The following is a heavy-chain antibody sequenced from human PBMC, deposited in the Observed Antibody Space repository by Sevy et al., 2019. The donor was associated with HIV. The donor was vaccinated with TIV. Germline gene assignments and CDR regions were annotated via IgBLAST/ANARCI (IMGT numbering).Heavy chain of an antibody. CDR3: ARGHMVQGVSYGMDV. CDR2: INHSGST. CDR1: GGSFSGYY. J-gene: IGHJ6*02. V-gene: IGHV4-34*01. D-gene: IGHD3-10*01. Sequence: KQSQTLSLTCAVYGGSFSGYYWSWIRQPPGKGLEWIGEINHSGSTNYNPSLKSRVTISVDTSKNQFSLKLSSVTAADTAVYYCARGHMVQGVSYGMDVWGQGTTVTVSS.